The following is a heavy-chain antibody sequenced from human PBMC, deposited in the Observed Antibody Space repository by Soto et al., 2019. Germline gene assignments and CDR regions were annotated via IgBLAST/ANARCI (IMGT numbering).Heavy chain of an antibody. CDR1: GYTFTRYG. V-gene: IGHV1-18*01. Sequence: ASVKVSCKASGYTFTRYGISWVRHAPGQGLEWMGWISAYNGNTNYAQKLQGRVTMTTDTSTSTAYMELRSLRSDDTAVYYCARVDEVDFWSGYFDNWGQGTLVTLSS. CDR2: ISAYNGNT. CDR3: ARVDEVDFWSGYFDN. J-gene: IGHJ4*02. D-gene: IGHD3-3*01.